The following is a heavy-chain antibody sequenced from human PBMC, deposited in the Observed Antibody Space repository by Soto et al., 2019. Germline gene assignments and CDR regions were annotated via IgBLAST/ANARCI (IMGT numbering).Heavy chain of an antibody. CDR1: GFTFSSYG. Sequence: QVQLVESGGGVVQPGRSLRLSCAASGFTFSSYGMHWVRQAPGKGLEWVAVISYDGSNKYYADSVKGRFTISRDNSKNTLYLQMNSLRDEDTAVYYCAKEAEVGATAFDYWGQGTLVTVSS. CDR2: ISYDGSNK. D-gene: IGHD1-26*01. CDR3: AKEAEVGATAFDY. V-gene: IGHV3-30*18. J-gene: IGHJ4*02.